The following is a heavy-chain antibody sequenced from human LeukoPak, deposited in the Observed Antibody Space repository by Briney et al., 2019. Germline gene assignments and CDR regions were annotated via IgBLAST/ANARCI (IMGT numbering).Heavy chain of an antibody. J-gene: IGHJ3*02. CDR1: GYTFTGYY. V-gene: IGHV1-2*02. CDR2: INPNSSGT. D-gene: IGHD3-22*01. CDR3: ASSYYYDSSGYSDAFDI. Sequence: ASVKVSCKASGYTFTGYYMHWVRQAPGQGLEWMGWINPNSSGTNYAQKFQGRVTMTRDTSISTAYMELSRLRSDDTAVYYCASSYYYDSSGYSDAFDIWGQGTMVTVSS.